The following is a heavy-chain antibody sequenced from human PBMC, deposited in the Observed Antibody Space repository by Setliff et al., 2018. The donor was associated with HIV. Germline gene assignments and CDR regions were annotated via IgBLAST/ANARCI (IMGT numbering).Heavy chain of an antibody. J-gene: IGHJ4*02. CDR1: GGSVSSSSYY. V-gene: IGHV4-39*01. Sequence: SETLSLTCTVSGGSVSSSSYYWGWIRQPPGKGLEWIGSIFNDGRTYYNPSLKSRVTIPMDTSTNQFSLKLSSVTAADTAVYFCARHFPSISLFFGDPGPFDRWGQGALVTAPQ. CDR2: IFNDGRT. CDR3: ARHFPSISLFFGDPGPFDR. D-gene: IGHD3-10*01.